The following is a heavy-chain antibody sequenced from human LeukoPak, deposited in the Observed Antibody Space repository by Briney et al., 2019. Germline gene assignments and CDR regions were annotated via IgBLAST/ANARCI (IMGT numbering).Heavy chain of an antibody. Sequence: GESLKISCKGSGYSFTSYRIGWVRQMPGKGLEWMGIIYPGDSDTRYSPSFQGQVTISADKSISTAYLQWSSLKASDTAMYYCARLDRDYGGNPQTYYFDYWGQGALVTVSS. CDR3: ARLDRDYGGNPQTYYFDY. V-gene: IGHV5-51*01. D-gene: IGHD4-23*01. CDR1: GYSFTSYR. J-gene: IGHJ4*02. CDR2: IYPGDSDT.